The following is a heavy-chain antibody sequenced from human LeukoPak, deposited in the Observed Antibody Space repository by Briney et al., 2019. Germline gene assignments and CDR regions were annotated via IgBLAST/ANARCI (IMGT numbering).Heavy chain of an antibody. CDR1: GGTFSSYA. CDR3: VWRFLEWLFSAGPYYFDY. V-gene: IGHV1-69*05. J-gene: IGHJ4*02. Sequence: SVKVSCKASGGTFSSYAISWVRQAPGQGLEWMGRIIPIFGTANYAQKFQGRVTITTDESMSTAYMELSSLRSEDTAVYYCVWRFLEWLFSAGPYYFDYWGQGTLVTVSS. CDR2: IIPIFGTA. D-gene: IGHD3-3*01.